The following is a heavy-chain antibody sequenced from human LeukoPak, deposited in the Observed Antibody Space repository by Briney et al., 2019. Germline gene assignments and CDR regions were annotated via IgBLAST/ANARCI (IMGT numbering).Heavy chain of an antibody. V-gene: IGHV3-23*01. Sequence: PGGSLELSLPASGFPFKTYWMNWVRQAPGKGLEWVSGISDSGGTTYYADSVKRRFTISRDNSKNTLYLQMNSLRAEDTAVYYCAKHSYRVDSFTDYWGQGTLVTVSS. CDR2: ISDSGGTT. J-gene: IGHJ4*02. CDR3: AKHSYRVDSFTDY. D-gene: IGHD5-12*01. CDR1: GFPFKTYW.